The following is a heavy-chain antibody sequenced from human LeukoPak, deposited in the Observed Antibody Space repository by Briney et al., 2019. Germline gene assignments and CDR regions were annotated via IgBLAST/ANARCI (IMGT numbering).Heavy chain of an antibody. CDR1: GGSISSYY. J-gene: IGHJ3*02. CDR3: ARVPIRGYSYGAGALDI. D-gene: IGHD5-18*01. V-gene: IGHV4-59*01. CDR2: IYYSGST. Sequence: SETLSLTCTVSGGSISSYYWSWIRQPPGKGLEWIGYIYYSGSTNYNPSLKSRVTISVDTSKNQFSLKLSSVTAADTAVYYCARVPIRGYSYGAGALDIWGQGTMVTVSS.